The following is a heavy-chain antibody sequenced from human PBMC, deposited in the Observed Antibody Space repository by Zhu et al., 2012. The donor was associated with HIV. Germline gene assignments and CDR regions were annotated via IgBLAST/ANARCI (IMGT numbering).Heavy chain of an antibody. Sequence: QVRLEQWGAGLLKPSETLSLTCALYGASFSGYDWSWIRQPPGKGLEWIGEISHSGSTNSNPSLKSRVTISIDRSKKQFSLNLSSVTAADTAVYYCARRGDIAATGTDYYYGMDVWGQGTKVIVPS. CDR2: ISHSGST. D-gene: IGHD6-13*01. J-gene: IGHJ6*01. CDR3: ARRGDIAATGTDYYYGMDV. CDR1: GASFSGYD. V-gene: IGHV4-34*02.